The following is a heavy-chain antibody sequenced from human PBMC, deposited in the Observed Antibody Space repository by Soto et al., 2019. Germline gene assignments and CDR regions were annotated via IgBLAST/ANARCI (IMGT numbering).Heavy chain of an antibody. CDR2: IKSKTDGGTT. Sequence: EVQLVESGGGLVIPGGSLRLSCAASGFTFSNAWLSWVRQAPGKGLEWVGRIKSKTDGGTTDYTAPVKGRFTIARDNSKGALYLLLNSLRPDDSALYYCAKDPEGGNDYFDHWGQGTQVTVSS. D-gene: IGHD2-15*01. V-gene: IGHV3-15*01. CDR1: GFTFSNAW. J-gene: IGHJ4*02. CDR3: AKDPEGGNDYFDH.